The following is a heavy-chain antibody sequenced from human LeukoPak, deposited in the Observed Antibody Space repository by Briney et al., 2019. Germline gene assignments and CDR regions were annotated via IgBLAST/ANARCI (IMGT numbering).Heavy chain of an antibody. J-gene: IGHJ3*01. Sequence: SETLSLTCTVSGGSISSYYWSWIRQAPGKGLEGIGYIYYSGSTTYNPSLKSRVTISVDTSKNQFSLKLSSVTAADTAVYYCVRPDDNSFDFWGQGTMVTVSS. CDR3: VRPDDNSFDF. CDR1: GGSISSYY. V-gene: IGHV4-59*08. CDR2: IYYSGST. D-gene: IGHD3-9*01.